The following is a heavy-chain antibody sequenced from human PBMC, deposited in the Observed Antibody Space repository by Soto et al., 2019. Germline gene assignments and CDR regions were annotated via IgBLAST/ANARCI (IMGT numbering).Heavy chain of an antibody. D-gene: IGHD1-26*01. J-gene: IGHJ4*02. CDR2: ISGSGGST. CDR3: ARRGSGSYYDY. CDR1: GFTFSSYA. V-gene: IGHV3-23*01. Sequence: EVQLLESGGGLVQPGGSLRLSCAASGFTFSSYAMRWARQAPVKGLEWVSAISGSGGSTYYADSVQGRFTISRDNSKNTLYLQMNSLRAEDTAVYYCARRGSGSYYDYWGQGTLVTVSS.